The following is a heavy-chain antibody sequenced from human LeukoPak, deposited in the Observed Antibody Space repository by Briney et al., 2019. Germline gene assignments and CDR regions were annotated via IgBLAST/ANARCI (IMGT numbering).Heavy chain of an antibody. D-gene: IGHD1-26*01. J-gene: IGHJ4*02. CDR3: ARGAVAGANFDY. CDR2: ITTDGSST. Sequence: GGSLRLSCADPGFTFSRYWMHWVRQAPGKGLVWVSHITTDGSSTSYADSVKGRFTISRDNAKNTLYLQMNSLRDEDTAVYYCARGAVAGANFDYWGPGTLVTVSS. CDR1: GFTFSRYW. V-gene: IGHV3-74*01.